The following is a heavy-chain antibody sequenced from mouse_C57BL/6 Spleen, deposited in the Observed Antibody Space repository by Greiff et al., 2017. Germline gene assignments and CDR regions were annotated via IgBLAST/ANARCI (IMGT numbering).Heavy chain of an antibody. J-gene: IGHJ1*03. CDR2: ISSGGDYI. CDR3: TREVTTDWYFDV. CDR1: GFTFSSYA. D-gene: IGHD2-12*01. V-gene: IGHV5-9-1*02. Sequence: EVKLVESGEGLVKPGGSLTLSCAASGFTFSSYAMSWVRQTPEKRLEWVAYISSGGDYIYYADTVKGRFTISRDNARNTLYLQMSSLKSEDTAMYYCTREVTTDWYFDVWGTGTTVTVSS.